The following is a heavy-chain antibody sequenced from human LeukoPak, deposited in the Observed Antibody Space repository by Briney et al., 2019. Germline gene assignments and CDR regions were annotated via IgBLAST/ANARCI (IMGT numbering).Heavy chain of an antibody. J-gene: IGHJ5*02. D-gene: IGHD1-1*01. CDR3: ASLQNWFDP. CDR2: INPSGGST. V-gene: IGHV1-46*01. Sequence: ASVKVSCKASGYTFTSYYMHWVRQAPGQGLEWMGIINPSGGSTSYAQKFQGRVTMTRDMSISTAYMELSRLRSDDTAVYYCASLQNWFDPWGQGTLVTVSS. CDR1: GYTFTSYY.